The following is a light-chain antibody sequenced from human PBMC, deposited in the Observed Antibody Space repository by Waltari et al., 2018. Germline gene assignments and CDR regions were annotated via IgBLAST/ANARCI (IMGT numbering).Light chain of an antibody. CDR2: QAS. J-gene: IGKJ4*01. V-gene: IGKV1-5*03. CDR1: QSISSW. CDR3: QQYNSYPLT. Sequence: DIQMTQSPFTLSASVGDRVTITCRASQSISSWLAWYQQKPGKAPNLLIYQASSLESGAPSRFSGSGSGTEFTLTISSLQPDDFATYYCQQYNSYPLTFGGGTKVEIK.